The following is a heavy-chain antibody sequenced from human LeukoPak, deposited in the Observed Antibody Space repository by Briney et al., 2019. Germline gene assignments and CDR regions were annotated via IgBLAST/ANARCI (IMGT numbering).Heavy chain of an antibody. CDR3: ARVDFWSGYPIDY. CDR2: IKQDGSEK. J-gene: IGHJ4*02. V-gene: IGHV3-7*01. Sequence: GGSLRLSCAASGFTFSSYWMSWVRQAPGKGLEWVASIKQDGSEKYYVGSVRGRFTISRDNAKNSLYLQMNGLRAADTAVYYCARVDFWSGYPIDYWGQGTLVTVSS. CDR1: GFTFSSYW. D-gene: IGHD3-3*01.